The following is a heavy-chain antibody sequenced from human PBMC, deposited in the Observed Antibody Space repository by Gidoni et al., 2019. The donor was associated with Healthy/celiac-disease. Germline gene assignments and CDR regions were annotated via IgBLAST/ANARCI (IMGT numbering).Heavy chain of an antibody. D-gene: IGHD6-25*01. CDR1: GGSISSYY. CDR3: ARLAGPNYFDY. CDR2: IYYSGST. J-gene: IGHJ4*02. Sequence: QVQLQESGPGLVKLSETLSLTCTVSGGSISSYYWSWIRQPPGKGLEWIGYIYYSGSTNYNPSLKSRVTISVDTSKNQFSLKLSSVTAADTAVYYCARLAGPNYFDYWGQGTLVTVSS. V-gene: IGHV4-59*08.